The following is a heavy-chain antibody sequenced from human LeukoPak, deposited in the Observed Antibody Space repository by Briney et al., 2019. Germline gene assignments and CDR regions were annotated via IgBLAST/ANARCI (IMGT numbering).Heavy chain of an antibody. CDR1: GFTFSSYA. J-gene: IGHJ5*02. V-gene: IGHV3-23*01. Sequence: GGSLRLSCAASGFTFSSYAMSWVRQAPGKGLEWVSAISGSGGSTYYADSVKGRFTISRDNSKNTLYLQMNSLRAEDTAVYYCAKFSIVVVPAAPRWFDPWGQGTLVTVSS. D-gene: IGHD2-2*01. CDR3: AKFSIVVVPAAPRWFDP. CDR2: ISGSGGST.